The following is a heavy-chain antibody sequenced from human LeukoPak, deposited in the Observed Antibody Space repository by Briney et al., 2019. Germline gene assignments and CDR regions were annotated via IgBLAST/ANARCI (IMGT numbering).Heavy chain of an antibody. CDR2: INWNSGSI. J-gene: IGHJ4*02. D-gene: IGHD3-22*01. V-gene: IGHV3-20*04. CDR1: GFTFDDYG. CDR3: AKAPRHYYDSSGIDY. Sequence: GGSLRLSCAASGFTFDDYGMSWVRQAPGKGLEWVSGINWNSGSIGYADSVKGRFTISRDNAKNSLYLQMNSLRAEDTALYYCAKAPRHYYDSSGIDYWGQGTLVTVSS.